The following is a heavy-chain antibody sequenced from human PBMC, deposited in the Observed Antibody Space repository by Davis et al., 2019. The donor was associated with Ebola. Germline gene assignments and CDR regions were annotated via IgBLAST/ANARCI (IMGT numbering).Heavy chain of an antibody. CDR3: ARVVPAATGYYYYGMDV. CDR2: IYYSGST. J-gene: IGHJ6*02. Sequence: SETLSLTCTVSGGSISSGDYYWSWIRQPPGKGLEWIGYIYYSGSTYYNPSLKSRITISVDTSKNQFSLKLSSVTAADTAVYYCARVVPAATGYYYYGMDVWGQGTTVTVSS. V-gene: IGHV4-30-4*01. CDR1: GGSISSGDYY. D-gene: IGHD2-2*01.